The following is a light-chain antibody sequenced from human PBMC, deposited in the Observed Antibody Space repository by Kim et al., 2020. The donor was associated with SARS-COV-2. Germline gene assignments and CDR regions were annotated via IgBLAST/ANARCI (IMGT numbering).Light chain of an antibody. CDR1: QSVSSY. V-gene: IGKV3-11*01. Sequence: SPGESATPSCRASQSVSSYLAWYQQKPGQAPRLLIYDASNRATGIPARFSGSGSGTDFTLTISSLEPEDFAVYYCQQRSNWPLITFGQGTRLEIK. CDR3: QQRSNWPLIT. J-gene: IGKJ5*01. CDR2: DAS.